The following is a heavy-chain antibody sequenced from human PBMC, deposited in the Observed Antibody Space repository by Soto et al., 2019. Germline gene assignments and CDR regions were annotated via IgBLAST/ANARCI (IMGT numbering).Heavy chain of an antibody. D-gene: IGHD3-9*01. CDR1: GFTFSDYY. CDR2: ISSSGSTI. CDR3: AREEYDILTGSPATTAY. J-gene: IGHJ4*02. Sequence: PGGSLRLSCAASGFTFSDYYMSWIRQAPGKGLEWVSYISSSGSTIYYADSVKGPFTISRDNAKNSLYLQMNSLRAEDTAVYYCAREEYDILTGSPATTAYWGQGTLVTVSS. V-gene: IGHV3-11*01.